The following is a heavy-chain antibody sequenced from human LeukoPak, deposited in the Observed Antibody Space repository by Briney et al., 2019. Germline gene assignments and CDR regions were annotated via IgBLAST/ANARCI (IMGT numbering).Heavy chain of an antibody. CDR3: ARDRHIAAAGYDY. CDR2: ISYDGSNK. D-gene: IGHD6-25*01. CDR1: GFTFSSYA. J-gene: IGHJ4*02. Sequence: PGGSLRLSCAASGFTFSSYAMHWVRQAPGKGLEWVVVISYDGSNKYYADSVKGRFTISRDNSKNTLYLQMNSLRVEDTAVYYCARDRHIAAAGYDYWGQGTLVTVSS. V-gene: IGHV3-30-3*01.